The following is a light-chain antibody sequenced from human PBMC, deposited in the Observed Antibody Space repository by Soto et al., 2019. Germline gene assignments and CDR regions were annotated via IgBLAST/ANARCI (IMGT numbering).Light chain of an antibody. CDR3: QQSYSRPRA. V-gene: IGKV1-39*01. CDR1: QSISVY. CDR2: SSS. Sequence: DIQMTQSPSSLSAYVGDRVTITCWASQSISVYLNWYQQKPGKAPNLLIYSSSSLESGVPSRFSGSGSGTDFTLTISSLQPEDFATYFCQQSYSRPRAFGQGTKVEI. J-gene: IGKJ1*01.